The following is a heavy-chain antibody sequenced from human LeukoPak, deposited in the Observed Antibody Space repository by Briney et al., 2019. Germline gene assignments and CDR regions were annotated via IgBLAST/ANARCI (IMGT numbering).Heavy chain of an antibody. V-gene: IGHV4-59*01. CDR1: GGSISSYY. CDR3: ARDHTGNGMDV. D-gene: IGHD1-14*01. J-gene: IGHJ6*02. CDR2: IYYSGST. Sequence: SETLPLTCTVSGGSISSYYWSWIRQPPGKGLEWIGYIYYSGSTNYNPSLKSRVTISVDTSKNQFSLKLSSVTAADTAVYYCARDHTGNGMDVWGQGTTVTVSS.